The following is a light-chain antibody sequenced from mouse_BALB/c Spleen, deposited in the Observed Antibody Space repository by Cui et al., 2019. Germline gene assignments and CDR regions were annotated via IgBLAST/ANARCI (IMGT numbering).Light chain of an antibody. Sequence: QIVLTQSTAIMSASLVEEITLTCSASSSVSYMHWYQQKSGTSPKLLIYSPSNLASGVPSRFSGSGSGTFYSLTISSVEAEDAADYYCHQWSSYPWTFGGGTKLEIK. J-gene: IGKJ1*01. V-gene: IGKV4-80*01. CDR1: SSVSY. CDR2: SPS. CDR3: HQWSSYPWT.